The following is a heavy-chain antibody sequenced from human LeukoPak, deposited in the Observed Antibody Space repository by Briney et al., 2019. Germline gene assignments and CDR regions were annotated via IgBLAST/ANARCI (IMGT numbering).Heavy chain of an antibody. CDR2: ISYDGSNK. Sequence: GGSLRLSCAASGFTFSSYAMHWGRQAPGKGLEGVAVISYDGSNKYYADSVKGRFTISRDNSKNTLYLQMNSLRAEDTAVYYCARGRLAAAGTLDYWGQGTLVTVSS. CDR3: ARGRLAAAGTLDY. CDR1: GFTFSSYA. J-gene: IGHJ4*02. V-gene: IGHV3-30*04. D-gene: IGHD6-13*01.